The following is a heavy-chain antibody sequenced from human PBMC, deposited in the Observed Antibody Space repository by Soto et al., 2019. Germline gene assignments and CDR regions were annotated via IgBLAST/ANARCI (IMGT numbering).Heavy chain of an antibody. Sequence: GASVKVSCKASVYTFTSYGISWVRQAPGQGLEWMGWISAYNGNTNYAQKLQGRVTMTTDTSTSTAYMELRSLRSDDTAVYYCAADLAPTDPYNWFEPWGQGTLVTSPQ. D-gene: IGHD1-1*01. CDR1: VYTFTSYG. V-gene: IGHV1-18*01. CDR2: ISAYNGNT. J-gene: IGHJ5*02. CDR3: AADLAPTDPYNWFEP.